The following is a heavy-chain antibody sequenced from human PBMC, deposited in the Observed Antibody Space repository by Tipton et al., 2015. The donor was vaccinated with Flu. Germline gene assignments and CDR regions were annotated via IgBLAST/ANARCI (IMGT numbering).Heavy chain of an antibody. J-gene: IGHJ6*03. CDR3: ARDGPEWNYFSYMDV. CDR1: GFIVSSDY. Sequence: SLRLSCAASGFIVSSDYMSWVRQAPGKGLEWVSVIYSSDSTSYADSVRGRFTNSRDNSKNTLYLQMNNLRVDDTAVYYCARDGPEWNYFSYMDVWGKGTAVSVS. CDR2: IYSSDST. V-gene: IGHV3-53*01. D-gene: IGHD3-3*01.